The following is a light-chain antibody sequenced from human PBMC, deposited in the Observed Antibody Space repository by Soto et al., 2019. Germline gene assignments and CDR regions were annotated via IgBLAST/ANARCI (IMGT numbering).Light chain of an antibody. CDR1: SSNIGAGYD. CDR3: QSYDSSLSGVV. J-gene: IGLJ2*01. V-gene: IGLV1-40*01. Sequence: QSVLTQPPSVSGAPGQRVTISCTGSSSNIGAGYDVHWYQQLPGTAPKLLIYGNSNRPSGVPDRFPGSKSGTSASLAITGFQAEDEADYYCQSYDSSLSGVVFGGGTKVTVL. CDR2: GNS.